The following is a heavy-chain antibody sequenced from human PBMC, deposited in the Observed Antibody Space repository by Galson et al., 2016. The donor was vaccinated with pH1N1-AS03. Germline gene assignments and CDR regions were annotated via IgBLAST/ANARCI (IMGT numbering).Heavy chain of an antibody. CDR2: MGRDGGR. Sequence: SLRLSCAASGFTLSGYDMHWVRQATGKGLEWVSIMGRDGGRFYSGSVKGRFTISRDNADNFLYLQMSSLRAEDTAVYYCARVGKFVEWFDALDVWGQGTMVTVSS. CDR3: ARVGKFVEWFDALDV. J-gene: IGHJ3*01. CDR1: GFTLSGYD. V-gene: IGHV3-13*01. D-gene: IGHD3-3*01.